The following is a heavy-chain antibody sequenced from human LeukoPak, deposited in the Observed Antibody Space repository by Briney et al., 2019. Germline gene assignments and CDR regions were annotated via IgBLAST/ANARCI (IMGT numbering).Heavy chain of an antibody. J-gene: IGHJ4*02. CDR1: GFNFRDHW. D-gene: IGHD5-24*01. V-gene: IGHV3-7*03. CDR3: ARVGWLQYFFDY. Sequence: GGSLRLSCAVSGFNFRDHWMDWVRQAPGKGLEWVANIKQDGSEKYYVDSVKGRFTISRDNAKNSLYLQTNSLRAEDTAVYYCARVGWLQYFFDYWGQGTLVTVSS. CDR2: IKQDGSEK.